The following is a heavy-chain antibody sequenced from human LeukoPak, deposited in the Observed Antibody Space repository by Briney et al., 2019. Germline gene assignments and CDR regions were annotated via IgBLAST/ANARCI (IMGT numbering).Heavy chain of an antibody. J-gene: IGHJ6*03. CDR3: AKDYGDYRNYYYYYMDV. D-gene: IGHD4-17*01. Sequence: ASVKVSCKVSGYTLTELSMHWVRQAPGKGLEWMGGFDPEDGETIYAQKFQGRVTMTEDTSTDTAYMELSSLRSEDTAVYYCAKDYGDYRNYYYYYMDVWGKGTTVTVSS. V-gene: IGHV1-24*01. CDR1: GYTLTELS. CDR2: FDPEDGET.